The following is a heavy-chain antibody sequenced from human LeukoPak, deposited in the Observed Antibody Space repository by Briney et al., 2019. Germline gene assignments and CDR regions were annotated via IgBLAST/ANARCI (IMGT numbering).Heavy chain of an antibody. D-gene: IGHD6-19*01. CDR2: IIPILGIA. J-gene: IGHJ4*02. CDR3: ARGRKYSSGWYNFNGFDY. CDR1: GGTFSNYA. V-gene: IGHV1-69*04. Sequence: ASVKVSCKASGGTFSNYAIRWVRQAPGQGLEWMGRIIPILGIANYAQKFQGRVTITADKSTSTAYMELSSLRSEDTAVYYCARGRKYSSGWYNFNGFDYWGQGTRVTVSS.